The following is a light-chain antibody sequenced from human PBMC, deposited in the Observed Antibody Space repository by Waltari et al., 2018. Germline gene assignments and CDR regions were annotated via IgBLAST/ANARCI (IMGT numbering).Light chain of an antibody. CDR2: DVS. CDR1: SSDVGGYNY. J-gene: IGLJ2*01. CDR3: SSYTSSSTLV. V-gene: IGLV2-14*03. Sequence: QSALTQPASVSGSPGQSITISCTGTSSDVGGYNYVSWYQQHPGKAPKLMIYDVSNRPSGVSNRFSGSKSCNTASLTISELHAEDEADYYCSSYTSSSTLVFGGGTKLTVL.